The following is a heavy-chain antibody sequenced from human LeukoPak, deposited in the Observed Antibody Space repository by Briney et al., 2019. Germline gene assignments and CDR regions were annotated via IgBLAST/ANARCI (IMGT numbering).Heavy chain of an antibody. V-gene: IGHV1-2*02. CDR3: TRAAMVRGVIINHWFDP. D-gene: IGHD3-10*01. CDR2: INPNSGGT. Sequence: VASVKVSCKASGYTFTSYYMHWVRQAPGQGLEWMGWINPNSGGTNYAQKFQGRVTMTRDTSISTAYMELSRLRSDDTAVYYCTRAAMVRGVIINHWFDPWGQGTLVTVSS. CDR1: GYTFTSYY. J-gene: IGHJ5*02.